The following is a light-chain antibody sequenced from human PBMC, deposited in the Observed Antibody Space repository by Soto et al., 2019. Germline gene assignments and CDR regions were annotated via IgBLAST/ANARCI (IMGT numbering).Light chain of an antibody. CDR3: QQYNNWPLT. J-gene: IGKJ4*01. CDR2: GAS. V-gene: IGKV3-15*01. Sequence: EIVMTQSPATLSVSPGERATLSCRASQSVSSKLGWYQQKPGQAPRLLIYGASTRATGIPARFSGSGSGTEFTLTISSLQSEDFAVYYCQQYNNWPLTFGGGTKLEIK. CDR1: QSVSSK.